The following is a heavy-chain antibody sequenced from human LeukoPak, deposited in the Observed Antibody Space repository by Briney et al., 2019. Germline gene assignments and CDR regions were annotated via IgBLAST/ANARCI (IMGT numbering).Heavy chain of an antibody. D-gene: IGHD2-2*01. Sequence: ASVKVSCKASGYRFTSYGISWVRQAPGQGLEWMGWISANDGSANYTQKLQGRVTMTTDTSTSTAYMEIRDLRSDDTAVYYCARRVVVHYTWFDPWGQGTLVTVSS. J-gene: IGHJ5*02. CDR1: GYRFTSYG. CDR3: ARRVVVHYTWFDP. CDR2: ISANDGSA. V-gene: IGHV1-18*01.